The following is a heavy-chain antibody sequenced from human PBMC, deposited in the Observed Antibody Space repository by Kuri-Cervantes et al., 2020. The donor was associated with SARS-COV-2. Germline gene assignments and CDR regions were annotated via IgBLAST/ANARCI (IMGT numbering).Heavy chain of an antibody. CDR2: IYWDDDK. J-gene: IGHJ4*02. CDR3: AHELRWHQIDY. Sequence: SGPTLVKPTQTLTLTCTFSGFSLSTSGVGVGWIRQPPGKALEWLALIYWDDDKRYNPSLKNRVTITKVTSKSQVVLIMTDMDPVDTATYYCAHELRWHQIDYWGQGTLVTVSS. V-gene: IGHV2-5*02. D-gene: IGHD4-23*01. CDR1: GFSLSTSGVG.